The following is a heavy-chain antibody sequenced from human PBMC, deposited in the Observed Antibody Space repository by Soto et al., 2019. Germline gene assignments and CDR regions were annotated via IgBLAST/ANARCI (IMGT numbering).Heavy chain of an antibody. D-gene: IGHD2-2*01. V-gene: IGHV3-30*18. CDR1: GFTFNTFG. J-gene: IGHJ4*02. CDR2: ISYDGSDK. CDR3: AKSPNFYCSSYHCYKYYFDY. Sequence: GXSMRLSCAASGFTFNTFGMHWVRRAPGKGLEWVAVISYDGSDKYYSDSVRGRFTISRDNSMNTLYLQMNSLRTEDTAVYYCAKSPNFYCSSYHCYKYYFDYWGQGTLVT.